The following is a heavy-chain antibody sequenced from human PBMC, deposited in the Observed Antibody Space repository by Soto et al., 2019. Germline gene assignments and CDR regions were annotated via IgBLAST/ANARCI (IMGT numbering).Heavy chain of an antibody. CDR2: IYYSGST. V-gene: IGHV4-39*01. Sequence: SETLSLTCTVSGGSISSSSYYWGWIRQPPGKGLEWIGSIYYSGSTYYNPSLKSRVTISVDTSKNQFSLKLSSVTAADTAVYYCARLDYSSSYYYYYYGMDVWGQGTTVTVSS. CDR1: GGSISSSSYY. J-gene: IGHJ6*02. D-gene: IGHD6-6*01. CDR3: ARLDYSSSYYYYYYGMDV.